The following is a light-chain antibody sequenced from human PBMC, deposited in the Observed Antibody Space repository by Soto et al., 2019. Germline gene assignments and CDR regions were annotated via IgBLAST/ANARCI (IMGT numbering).Light chain of an antibody. CDR3: QQYYSTACT. Sequence: DIVMTQSPDSLAVSLGERATINCKSSQSVLYSSNNKNNLAGYQQKPGQPPKLLIYWASSRESGVPVRFSGSGSGTDFTLAISSLQAKDVAIYYCQQYYSTACTFGEGNKVEIK. V-gene: IGKV4-1*01. J-gene: IGKJ1*01. CDR1: QSVLYSSNNKNN. CDR2: WAS.